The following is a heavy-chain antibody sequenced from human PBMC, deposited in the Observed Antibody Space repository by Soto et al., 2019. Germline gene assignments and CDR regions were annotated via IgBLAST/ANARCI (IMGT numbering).Heavy chain of an antibody. V-gene: IGHV4-31*03. CDR1: GGSISSGGYY. CDR3: ARERGLRGYEFDY. D-gene: IGHD2-15*01. Sequence: QVQLQESGPGLVKPSQTLSLTCTVSGGSISSGGYYWSWILQHPGKGLEWIGYIYYSGSTYYNPSITSRVTTSVDTSKNQFSLKLSSVTAADTAVYYCARERGLRGYEFDYWGQGTLVTVSS. CDR2: IYYSGST. J-gene: IGHJ4*02.